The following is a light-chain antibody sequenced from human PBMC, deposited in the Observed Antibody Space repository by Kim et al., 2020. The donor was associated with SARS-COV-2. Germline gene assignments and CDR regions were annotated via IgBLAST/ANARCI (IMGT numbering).Light chain of an antibody. CDR2: QDS. V-gene: IGLV3-1*01. CDR1: KLGDKY. CDR3: QACDSSTAV. J-gene: IGLJ3*02. Sequence: SYELTQPPSVSVSPGQTASITCSGDKLGDKYVCWYQQKPGQSPVLVIYQDSKRPSGITERFSGSNSGNTATLTISGTQAMDEADYYCQACDSSTAVFGGGTQLTVL.